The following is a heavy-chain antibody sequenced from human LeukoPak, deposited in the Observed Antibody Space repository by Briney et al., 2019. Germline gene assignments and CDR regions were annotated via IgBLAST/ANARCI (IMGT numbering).Heavy chain of an antibody. D-gene: IGHD6-6*01. CDR2: INGNGGST. V-gene: IGHV3-23*01. J-gene: IGHJ4*02. CDR1: GFTFNSYA. Sequence: GGSLRLSCAASGFTFNSYAMIWVRQAPGKGLEWVSVINGNGGSTYYADSVKGRFTMSRDSFKSTLYLQMNSLRAEDTAIYYCAKGLSTYSSSSPDYWGQGTLVTVSS. CDR3: AKGLSTYSSSSPDY.